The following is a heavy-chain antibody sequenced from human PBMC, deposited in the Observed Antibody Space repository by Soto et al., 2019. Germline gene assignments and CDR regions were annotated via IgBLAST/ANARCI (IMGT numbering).Heavy chain of an antibody. D-gene: IGHD3-3*01. CDR1: GGSISSGGYY. J-gene: IGHJ4*02. Sequence: QVQLQESGPGLVKPSQTLSLTCTVSGGSISSGGYYWSWIRQHPGKVLEWIGYIYYSGSTYYNPSLKSRVTISVDTSKTQFSLKLSSVTAADTSVYYCARGIYYDFWSGYPGYFDYWGQGTLVTVSS. V-gene: IGHV4-31*03. CDR3: ARGIYYDFWSGYPGYFDY. CDR2: IYYSGST.